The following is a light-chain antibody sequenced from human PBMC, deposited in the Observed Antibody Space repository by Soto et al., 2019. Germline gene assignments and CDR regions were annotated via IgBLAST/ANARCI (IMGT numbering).Light chain of an antibody. J-gene: IGKJ1*01. CDR3: QHYNTYST. CDR2: SAS. V-gene: IGKV1-5*01. CDR1: QPINYF. Sequence: DSHMTQSPCSLAAALGDRVAITFCASQPINYFLSCYRQPPGQAPTLLVYSASRLESGLPSRFSGSGSGTEFTLTISSLQPDDFATYYCQHYNTYSTFGQGNKVDI.